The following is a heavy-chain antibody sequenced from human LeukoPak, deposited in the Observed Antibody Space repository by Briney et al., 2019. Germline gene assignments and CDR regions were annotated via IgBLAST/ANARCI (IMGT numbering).Heavy chain of an antibody. J-gene: IGHJ4*02. CDR1: GFTFSGYC. Sequence: GGSLRLSCAASGFTFSGYCMNWIRQAPGKGLEWISYISSSGSSIYQADSVKGRFTISRDNAENSLSLQMDSLRAQDTAVYYCATSFIGSPGTFDYWGRGTLVTVSS. CDR2: ISSSGSSI. V-gene: IGHV3-11*04. CDR3: ATSFIGSPGTFDY. D-gene: IGHD6-13*01.